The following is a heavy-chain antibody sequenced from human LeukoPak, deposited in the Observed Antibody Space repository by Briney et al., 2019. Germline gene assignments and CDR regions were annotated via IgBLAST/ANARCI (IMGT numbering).Heavy chain of an antibody. CDR3: ARERVVPAAIESVFDY. J-gene: IGHJ4*02. V-gene: IGHV4-34*01. D-gene: IGHD2-2*01. Sequence: PSETLSLTCAVYGGSFSGYYWSWIRQPPGKGLEWIGEINHSGSTNYNPSLKSRVTMSVDTSKNQFSLKLSSVTAADTAVYYCARERVVPAAIESVFDYWGQGTLVTVSS. CDR2: INHSGST. CDR1: GGSFSGYY.